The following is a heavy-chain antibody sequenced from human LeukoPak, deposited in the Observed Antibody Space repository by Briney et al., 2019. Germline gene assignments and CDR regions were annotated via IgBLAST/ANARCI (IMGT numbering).Heavy chain of an antibody. CDR2: INPDGSDT. CDR1: GFTFSNYG. CDR3: VRWGVEAGMDC. D-gene: IGHD3-10*01. Sequence: GRSLRLSCEASGFTFSNYGMHWVRQAPGKGLEWVANINPDGSDTNYVDSVKGRFTISRDNAKKSLLLQMNSLRVEETSVYYCVRWGVEAGMDCWGQGSLVTVSS. V-gene: IGHV3-7*01. J-gene: IGHJ4*02.